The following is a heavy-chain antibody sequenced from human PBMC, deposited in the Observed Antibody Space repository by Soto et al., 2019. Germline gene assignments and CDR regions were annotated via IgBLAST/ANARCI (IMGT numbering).Heavy chain of an antibody. CDR2: IIPLTETP. CDR3: AIGTRSSWSCDF. D-gene: IGHD6-13*01. Sequence: QVQVVQSGAEVKKPGSSVKVSCKASGGTFSDYAISWVRQAPGQGLEWMGGIIPLTETPVYAQTVQGRLTISADEVTSVAYMELGTLRSDDTAVYYCAIGTRSSWSCDFWGQGTLVTVSS. J-gene: IGHJ4*02. CDR1: GGTFSDYA. V-gene: IGHV1-69*01.